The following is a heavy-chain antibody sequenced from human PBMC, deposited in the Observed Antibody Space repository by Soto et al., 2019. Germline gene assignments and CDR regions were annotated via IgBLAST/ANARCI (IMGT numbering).Heavy chain of an antibody. D-gene: IGHD1-26*01. Sequence: ASVKVSCKASGYTFTGYYMHWVRQAPGQGLEWMGWINPNSGGTNYAQKFQGWVTMTRDTSISTAYMELSRLRSDDTAVYYCARKSIGEPPRAFDIWGQGTMVTVSS. J-gene: IGHJ3*02. V-gene: IGHV1-2*04. CDR2: INPNSGGT. CDR3: ARKSIGEPPRAFDI. CDR1: GYTFTGYY.